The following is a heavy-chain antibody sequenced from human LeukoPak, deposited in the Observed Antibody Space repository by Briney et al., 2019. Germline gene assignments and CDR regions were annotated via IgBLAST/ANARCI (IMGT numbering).Heavy chain of an antibody. CDR1: GGSLSGYY. J-gene: IGHJ4*02. Sequence: SETLSLTCAVYGGSLSGYYWSWIRQPPGKGLEWIGEINHSGSTNYNPSLKSRVTISVDTSKNQFSLKLSSVTAADTAVYYCAAEGMGVLIPSPNAGPYWGQGTLVTVSS. CDR2: INHSGST. V-gene: IGHV4-34*01. D-gene: IGHD2-8*01. CDR3: AAEGMGVLIPSPNAGPY.